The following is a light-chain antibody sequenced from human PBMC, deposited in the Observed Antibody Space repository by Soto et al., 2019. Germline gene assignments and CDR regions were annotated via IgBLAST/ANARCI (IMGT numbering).Light chain of an antibody. V-gene: IGLV2-14*03. CDR2: EVS. CDR1: SSDVGGYNY. Sequence: QSALTQPASMSGSPGQSITISCTGTSSDVGGYNYVSWFQQHPGKAPKLKIYEVSNRPSGVSNRFSGSKSGYTASLTISELQAEDEADYYCTSFTSSSTWVFGGGTKLTVL. CDR3: TSFTSSSTWV. J-gene: IGLJ3*02.